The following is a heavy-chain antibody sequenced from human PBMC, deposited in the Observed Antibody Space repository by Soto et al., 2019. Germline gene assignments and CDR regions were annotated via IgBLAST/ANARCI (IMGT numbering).Heavy chain of an antibody. CDR2: INSDGSST. V-gene: IGHV3-74*01. D-gene: IGHD3-3*01. Sequence: GGSLRLSCAASGFTFSSYWMHWVRQAPGKGLVWVSRINSDGSSTSYADSVKGRFTISRDNAKNTLYLQMNSLRAEDTAVYYCARDKSSQTYYDFWSGYYFSASQYYYGMDVWGQGTTVIVSS. J-gene: IGHJ6*02. CDR1: GFTFSSYW. CDR3: ARDKSSQTYYDFWSGYYFSASQYYYGMDV.